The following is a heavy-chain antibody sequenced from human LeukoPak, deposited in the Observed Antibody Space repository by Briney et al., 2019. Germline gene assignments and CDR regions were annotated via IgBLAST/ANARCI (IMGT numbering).Heavy chain of an antibody. CDR2: IIPIFGTA. CDR1: GGTFSSYA. Sequence: AASVKVSCKASGGTFSSYAISWVRQAPGQGLEWMGGIIPIFGTANYAQKFQGRVTITADESTSTAYMELSSLRSEDTAVYYCARETWILGPLGAWGQGTLVTVSS. V-gene: IGHV1-69*13. CDR3: ARETWILGPLGA. D-gene: IGHD5-18*01. J-gene: IGHJ4*02.